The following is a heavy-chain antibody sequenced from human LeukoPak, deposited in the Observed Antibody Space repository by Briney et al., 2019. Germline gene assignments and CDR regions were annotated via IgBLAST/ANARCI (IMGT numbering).Heavy chain of an antibody. J-gene: IGHJ4*02. CDR2: ISAYNGNT. Sequence: ASVKVSCKTSGYTFTSYGISWVRQAPGQGLEWMGWISAYNGNTDYAQRLQGRVTMTTDTSTNTAYMSLRSLRSDDTAVYYCARSVEYYTSGSYFDYWGQGTLVTVSS. CDR1: GYTFTSYG. CDR3: ARSVEYYTSGSYFDY. V-gene: IGHV1-18*01. D-gene: IGHD3-10*01.